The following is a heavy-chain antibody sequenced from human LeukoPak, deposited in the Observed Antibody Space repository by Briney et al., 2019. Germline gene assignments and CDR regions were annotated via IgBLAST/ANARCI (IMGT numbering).Heavy chain of an antibody. V-gene: IGHV3-49*04. CDR3: TSPKYSSGWPNPYY. CDR1: GFTFGDYA. J-gene: IGHJ4*02. CDR2: IRSKAYGGKT. D-gene: IGHD6-19*01. Sequence: GGSLRLSCTASGFTFGDYAMSWVRQAPGKGVEGVGLIRSKAYGGKTEYAAYVKGRFTIRRDEKKIIAYMQMNREKTEDTAVYYCTSPKYSSGWPNPYYWGQGTLVTVSS.